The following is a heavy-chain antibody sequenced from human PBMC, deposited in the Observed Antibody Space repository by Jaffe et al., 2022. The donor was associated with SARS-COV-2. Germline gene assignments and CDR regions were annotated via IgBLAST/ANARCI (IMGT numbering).Heavy chain of an antibody. CDR2: INAGNGDT. J-gene: IGHJ4*02. D-gene: IGHD2-15*01. CDR1: GYTFTSYA. Sequence: VQLVQSGAEVKKPGASVGISCKASGYTFTSYAIHWVRQAPGQRLEWMGWINAGNGDTKYSQNFQGRITITRDTSASTAYMELSSLRSEDTALYYCARDTAVVIAGTFDYWGRGTLVTVSS. V-gene: IGHV1-3*01. CDR3: ARDTAVVIAGTFDY.